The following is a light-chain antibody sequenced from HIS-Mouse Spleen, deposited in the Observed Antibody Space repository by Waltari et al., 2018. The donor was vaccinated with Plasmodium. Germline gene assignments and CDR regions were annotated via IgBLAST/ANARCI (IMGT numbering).Light chain of an antibody. CDR1: ALTKKT. J-gene: IGLJ3*02. CDR3: YSTDSSGNHRV. CDR2: EDS. Sequence: SYELTHPPSVSLSPGQTARTTRAGDALTKKTLYWYQQKSGQAPVLVIYEDSKRPPGIPERFSGSSSGTMATLTISGAQVEDEADYYCYSTDSSGNHRVFGGGTKLTVL. V-gene: IGLV3-10*01.